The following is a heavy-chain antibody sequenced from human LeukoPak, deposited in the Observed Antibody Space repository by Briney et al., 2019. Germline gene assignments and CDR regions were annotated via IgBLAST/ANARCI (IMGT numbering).Heavy chain of an antibody. J-gene: IGHJ4*02. CDR2: IYYSGST. Sequence: SETLSLTCTVSGASLSSSSYYWGWIRQPPGKGLEWIGTIYYSGSTDYNPSLKSRITISVDSSKNQFSLNLSSVTAADSAVYYCAREGPHMVGGKPKFDYWGQGTLVTVSS. D-gene: IGHD4-23*01. V-gene: IGHV4-39*02. CDR3: AREGPHMVGGKPKFDY. CDR1: GASLSSSSYY.